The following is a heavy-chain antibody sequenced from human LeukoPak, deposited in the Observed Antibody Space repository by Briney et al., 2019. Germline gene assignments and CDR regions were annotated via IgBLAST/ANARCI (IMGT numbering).Heavy chain of an antibody. Sequence: GESLKISCKGSGYSFTSYWIGWVRQMPGKGLEWMGIIYPGDSDTRYSPSFQGRVTISADKSISTAYLQWSSLKASDTAMYYCARLTCATASCYYGMDVWGQGTTVTVSS. V-gene: IGHV5-51*01. CDR3: ARLTCATASCYYGMDV. D-gene: IGHD2-15*01. CDR2: IYPGDSDT. J-gene: IGHJ6*02. CDR1: GYSFTSYW.